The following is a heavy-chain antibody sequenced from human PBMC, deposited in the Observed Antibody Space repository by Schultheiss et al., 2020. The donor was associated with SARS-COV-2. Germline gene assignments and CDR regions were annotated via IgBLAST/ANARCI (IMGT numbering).Heavy chain of an antibody. V-gene: IGHV2-70*11. CDR2: IDWDDDK. CDR1: GFSLSTSGVG. J-gene: IGHJ4*02. Sequence: SGPTLVKPTQTLTLTCTFSGFSLSTSGVGVGWIRQPPGKALEWLARIDWDDDKYYSTSLKTRLTISKDTSKNQVVLTMTNMDPVDTATYYCARIGEDLYDSSGYYYDYWGQGTLVTVSS. CDR3: ARIGEDLYDSSGYYYDY. D-gene: IGHD3-22*01.